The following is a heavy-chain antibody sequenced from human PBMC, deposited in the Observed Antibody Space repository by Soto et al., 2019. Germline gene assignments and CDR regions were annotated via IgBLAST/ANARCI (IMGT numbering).Heavy chain of an antibody. CDR3: AGAYSGYSSGPEYFQH. CDR2: IIPIFGTA. Sequence: SVKVSCKASGGTFSSYAISWVRQAPGQGLEWMGGIIPIFGTANYAQKFQGRVTITADKSTSTAYMELSSLRSEGTAVYYCAGAYSGYSSGPEYFQHWGQGTLVTVSS. CDR1: GGTFSSYA. D-gene: IGHD6-19*01. J-gene: IGHJ1*01. V-gene: IGHV1-69*06.